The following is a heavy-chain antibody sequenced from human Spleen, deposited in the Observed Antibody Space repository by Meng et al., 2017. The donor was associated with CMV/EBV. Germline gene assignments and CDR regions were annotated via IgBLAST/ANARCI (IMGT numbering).Heavy chain of an antibody. CDR3: ARTCSRTNCYRY. J-gene: IGHJ4*02. D-gene: IGHD2-2*01. V-gene: IGHV3-53*01. Sequence: GESLKISCAVSGFTVSDNFMSWVRQAPGKGLEWVSVLYSGGNTYYADSVKGRFTISRDNAKNSLYLQMNSLRAEDTAVYYCARTCSRTNCYRYWGQGTLVTVSS. CDR2: LYSGGNT. CDR1: GFTVSDNF.